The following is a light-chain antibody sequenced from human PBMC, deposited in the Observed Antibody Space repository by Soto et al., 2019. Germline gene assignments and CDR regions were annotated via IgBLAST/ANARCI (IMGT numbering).Light chain of an antibody. Sequence: SSELTQPPSVSVSPGQTASITCSGDKLGEKYACWYQQKPGQSPVLVIYQDNKRPSGIPERISGSNSGNTATLTISGTQAMDEADYYCQAWDSSTAVFGGGTKVTVL. CDR1: KLGEKY. J-gene: IGLJ2*01. V-gene: IGLV3-1*01. CDR2: QDN. CDR3: QAWDSSTAV.